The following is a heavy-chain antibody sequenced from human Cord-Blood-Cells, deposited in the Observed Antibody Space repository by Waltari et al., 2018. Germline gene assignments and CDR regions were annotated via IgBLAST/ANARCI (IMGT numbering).Heavy chain of an antibody. CDR3: ARSATMVRGEYFQH. Sequence: FTSYWIGWVRQMPGKGLEWMGIIYPGDSDTRYSPSFQGQVTISADKSISTAYLQWSSLKASDTAMYYCARSATMVRGEYFQHWGQGTLVTVSS. D-gene: IGHD3-10*01. CDR2: IYPGDSDT. CDR1: FTSYW. V-gene: IGHV5-51*01. J-gene: IGHJ1*01.